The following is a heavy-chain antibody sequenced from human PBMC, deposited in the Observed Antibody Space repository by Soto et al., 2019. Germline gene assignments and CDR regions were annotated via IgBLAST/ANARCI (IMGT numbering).Heavy chain of an antibody. CDR1: GGTFSSYT. CDR2: IIPILGIA. V-gene: IGHV1-69*02. D-gene: IGHD3-10*01. CDR3: ASDPPDASGSNWFYY. J-gene: IGHJ4*02. Sequence: QVQLVQSGAEVKKPGSSVKVSCKASGGTFSSYTISWVRQAPGQGLEWMGRIIPILGIANYAQKFQGRVTITADKSTSTAYMEQGSQRSEDRAEYYCASDPPDASGSNWFYYWGQGNLGNVSS.